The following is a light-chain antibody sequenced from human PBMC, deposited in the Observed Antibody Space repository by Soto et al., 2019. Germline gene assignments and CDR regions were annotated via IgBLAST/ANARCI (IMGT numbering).Light chain of an antibody. V-gene: IGLV1-36*01. Sequence: QSALPQPPSVSAAPGQRVTISCSGGSFNIGNHGVKWYLQIPGKPPKVVIYNNEFLSSGVSDRFSGSKSGTSASLAISGLQSEDEGDYFCLAWDSSLNGYVFGTGTKVTVL. CDR2: NNE. CDR1: SFNIGNHG. J-gene: IGLJ1*01. CDR3: LAWDSSLNGYV.